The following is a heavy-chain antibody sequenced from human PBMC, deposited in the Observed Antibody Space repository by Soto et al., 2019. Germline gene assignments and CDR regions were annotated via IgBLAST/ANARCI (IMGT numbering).Heavy chain of an antibody. J-gene: IGHJ4*02. V-gene: IGHV3-48*01. CDR2: IYKGGSPI. Sequence: EVPLVESGGDSVQPGGSLRLSCVASGFSLSDYSMNWVRLAPGKGLEWVAYIYKGGSPIYYADSVKGRFTISRDTDKNSLYLQINTLRAEDTAVYYCVRDPEALDYWGQGTLVTVSS. CDR1: GFSLSDYS. CDR3: VRDPEALDY.